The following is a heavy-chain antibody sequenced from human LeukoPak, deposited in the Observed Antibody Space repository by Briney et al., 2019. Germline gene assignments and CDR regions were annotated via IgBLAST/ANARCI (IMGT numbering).Heavy chain of an antibody. D-gene: IGHD3-10*01. CDR3: SGSKENNWFDP. CDR2: IYYSGST. Sequence: PSETLSLTCTVSGGSISSSSYYWGWIRQPPGKGLEWIGSIYYSGSTYYNPSLKSRVTISVDTSKNQFSLKLSSVTAADTAVYYCSGSKENNWFDPWGQGTLVTVSS. V-gene: IGHV4-39*07. J-gene: IGHJ5*02. CDR1: GGSISSSSYY.